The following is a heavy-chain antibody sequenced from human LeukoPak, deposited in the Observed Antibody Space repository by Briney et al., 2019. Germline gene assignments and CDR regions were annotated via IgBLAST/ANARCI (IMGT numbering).Heavy chain of an antibody. CDR2: IWYDGSNK. CDR3: ASVGQAFDY. Sequence: GRSLRLSCAASGFTFSSYGMHWVRQAPGKGLEWVAVIWYDGSNKYYADSVKGRFTISRDNSKNTLYLQMSSLRTEDTAVYYCASVGQAFDYWGQGTLVTVSS. J-gene: IGHJ4*02. D-gene: IGHD3-16*01. CDR1: GFTFSSYG. V-gene: IGHV3-33*01.